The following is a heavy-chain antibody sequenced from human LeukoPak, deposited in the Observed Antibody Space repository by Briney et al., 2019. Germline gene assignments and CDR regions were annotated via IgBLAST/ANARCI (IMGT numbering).Heavy chain of an antibody. Sequence: SETLSLTCTVSGGSISSYYWSWIGQPPGKGLEWIGYIYYSGSTNYNPSLKSRVTISVDTSKNQFSLKLSSVTAADTAVYYCARGRAAAGYYYYYMDVWGKGTTVTISS. CDR3: ARGRAAAGYYYYYMDV. V-gene: IGHV4-59*01. D-gene: IGHD6-13*01. J-gene: IGHJ6*03. CDR1: GGSISSYY. CDR2: IYYSGST.